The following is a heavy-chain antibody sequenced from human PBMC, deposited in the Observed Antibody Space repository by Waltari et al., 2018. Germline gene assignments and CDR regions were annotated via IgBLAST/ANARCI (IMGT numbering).Heavy chain of an antibody. J-gene: IGHJ6*02. CDR1: GYTFTSYD. Sequence: QVQLVQSGAEVKKPGASVTVSCKASGYTFTSYDTNWVRQAPGQGIEWMGWMNPNSGNTGYAQKFQGRVTMTRNTSISTAYMELSSLRSEDTAVYYCARDFWSGYQYYYGMDVWGQGTTVTVSS. D-gene: IGHD3-3*01. CDR3: ARDFWSGYQYYYGMDV. V-gene: IGHV1-8*01. CDR2: MNPNSGNT.